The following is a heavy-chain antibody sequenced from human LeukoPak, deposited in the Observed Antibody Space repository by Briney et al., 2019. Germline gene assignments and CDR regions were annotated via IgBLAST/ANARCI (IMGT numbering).Heavy chain of an antibody. V-gene: IGHV1-8*01. CDR2: MNPNSGNT. CDR1: GYAFTRYY. J-gene: IGHJ5*02. D-gene: IGHD1-7*01. Sequence: GASVKVSCKASGYAFTRYYMHWVRQATGQGLEWMGWMNPNSGNTGYAQKFQGRVTMTRNTSISTAYMELSSLRSEDTAVYYCARSRYNWNYRGKVNWFDPWGQGTLVTVSS. CDR3: ARSRYNWNYRGKVNWFDP.